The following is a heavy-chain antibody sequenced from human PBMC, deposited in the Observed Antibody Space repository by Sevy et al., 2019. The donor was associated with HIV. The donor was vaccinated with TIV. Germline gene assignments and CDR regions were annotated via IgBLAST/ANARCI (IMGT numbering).Heavy chain of an antibody. CDR3: ASALGDIVVVPAATAGYYYYGMDV. D-gene: IGHD2-2*01. V-gene: IGHV4-34*01. CDR1: GGSFSGYY. J-gene: IGHJ6*02. Sequence: SETLSLTCAVYGGSFSGYYWIWIRQPPGKGLEWIGEINHSGSTNYNPSLKSRVTISVDTSKNQFSLKLSSVTAADTAVYYCASALGDIVVVPAATAGYYYYGMDVWGQGTTVTVSS. CDR2: INHSGST.